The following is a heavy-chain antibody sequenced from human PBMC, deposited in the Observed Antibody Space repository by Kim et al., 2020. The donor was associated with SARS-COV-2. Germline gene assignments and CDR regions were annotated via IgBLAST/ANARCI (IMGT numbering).Heavy chain of an antibody. V-gene: IGHV3-30-3*01. CDR1: GFTFSSYA. CDR3: ARARGGSYYYGMDV. CDR2: ISFDGSNK. Sequence: GGSLRLSCAASGFTFSSYAMHWVRQAPGKGLEWVAVISFDGSNKYYADSVKDRSTISRDNSKNTLYLQMNSLSAEDTAVYYCARARGGSYYYGMDVWGQGTTVTVSS. J-gene: IGHJ6*02. D-gene: IGHD3-10*01.